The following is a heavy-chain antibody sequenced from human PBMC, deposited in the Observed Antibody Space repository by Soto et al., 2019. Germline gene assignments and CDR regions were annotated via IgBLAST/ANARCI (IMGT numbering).Heavy chain of an antibody. CDR2: INAGNGDT. Sequence: ASVKVSCKTSGYTFSMHAIHWVRQAPGQGLEWMGWINAGNGDTKYSENFQDRVAITRDAHASAAYMEVRSLRSEDTAIYYCARDEGGWNSIEGGFVKFILDYWGQGSVVTVSS. V-gene: IGHV1-3*01. J-gene: IGHJ4*02. CDR3: ARDEGGWNSIEGGFVKFILDY. D-gene: IGHD1-7*01. CDR1: GYTFSMHA.